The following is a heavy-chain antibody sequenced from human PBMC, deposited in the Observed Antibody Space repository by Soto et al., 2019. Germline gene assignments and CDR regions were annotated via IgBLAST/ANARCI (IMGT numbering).Heavy chain of an antibody. CDR3: ARGAEGYYDILTGYLGY. D-gene: IGHD3-9*01. J-gene: IGHJ4*02. CDR1: GGTFSSYA. V-gene: IGHV1-69*01. CDR2: IIPIFGTP. Sequence: QVQLVQSGAEVKKPGSSVKVSCKAFGGTFSSYAISWVRQAPGQGLEWMGGIIPIFGTPNYAQKFQGRVTITADESTSTAYMELSSLRSEDTAVYYCARGAEGYYDILTGYLGYWGQGTLVTVSS.